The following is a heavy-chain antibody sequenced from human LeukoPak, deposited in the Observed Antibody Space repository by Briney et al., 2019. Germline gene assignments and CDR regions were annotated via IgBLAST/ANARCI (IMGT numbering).Heavy chain of an antibody. CDR3: VKDLTGTWSFDY. D-gene: IGHD3-9*01. J-gene: IGHJ4*02. CDR2: IGPNGAST. V-gene: IGHV3-64D*06. CDR1: GFTFSNHF. Sequence: GGSLRLSCSTSGFTFSNHFMHWVRQAPGKGLEYVSSIGPNGASTLYADSVKGRFTISRDNSKNALYLQLTSLRLEDTALYYCVKDLTGTWSFDYWGQGTLVTVFS.